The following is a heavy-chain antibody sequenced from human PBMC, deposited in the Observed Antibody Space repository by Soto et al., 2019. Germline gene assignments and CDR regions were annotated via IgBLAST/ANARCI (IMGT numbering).Heavy chain of an antibody. CDR3: AKSPPSRDDY. J-gene: IGHJ4*02. Sequence: QVQLVESGGGVVQPGRSLRLSCAASGFTFSSYGMHWVRQARGKGLEWVAVISYDGSNKYYADSVKGRFTISRDNSKNTLYLQMNSLRAEDTAVYYCAKSPPSRDDYWGQGTLVTVSS. CDR2: ISYDGSNK. CDR1: GFTFSSYG. V-gene: IGHV3-30*18.